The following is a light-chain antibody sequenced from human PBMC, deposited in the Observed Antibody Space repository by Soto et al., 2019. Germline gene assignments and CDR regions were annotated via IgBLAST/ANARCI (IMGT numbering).Light chain of an antibody. CDR1: QSVSSY. CDR2: DAS. V-gene: IGKV3-11*01. CDR3: QQRSNWPIT. Sequence: EIVLTQSPATLSLSPGERATLSCRASQSVSSYLAWYQQKPGQAPRLLIYDASNRATVIPARFSGSGSGTDFTLTISSLEPEDCAVYYCQQRSNWPITFGQGKRLEIK. J-gene: IGKJ5*01.